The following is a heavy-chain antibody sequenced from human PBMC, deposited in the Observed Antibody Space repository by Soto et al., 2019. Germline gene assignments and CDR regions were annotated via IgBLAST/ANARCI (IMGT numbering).Heavy chain of an antibody. V-gene: IGHV4-34*01. J-gene: IGHJ4*03. D-gene: IGHD3-10*01. CDR2: INHSGST. CDR3: ARTSTETMVRGVIGYFDY. CDR1: GGSFSPNY. Sequence: SETLSLTCTVSGGSFSPNYWSWIRQPPGKGLEWIGEINHSGSTKYNPSLKSRVTISVDTSKNQFSLKLSSVTAADTAVYYCARTSTETMVRGVIGYFDYWGQGTLVTVSS.